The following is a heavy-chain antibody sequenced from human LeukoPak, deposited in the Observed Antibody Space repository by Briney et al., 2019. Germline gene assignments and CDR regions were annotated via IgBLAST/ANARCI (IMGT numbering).Heavy chain of an antibody. CDR3: ARVLLRVYGSGSPDY. V-gene: IGHV1-18*01. CDR2: ISAYNGNT. CDR1: GYTFTSYG. Sequence: GASVKVSCKASGYTFTSYGISWVRQAPGQGLEWMGWISAYNGNTNYAQKLQGRVTMTTDTSTSTAYMELSSLRSEDTAVYYCARVLLRVYGSGSPDYWGQGILVTVSS. D-gene: IGHD3-10*01. J-gene: IGHJ4*02.